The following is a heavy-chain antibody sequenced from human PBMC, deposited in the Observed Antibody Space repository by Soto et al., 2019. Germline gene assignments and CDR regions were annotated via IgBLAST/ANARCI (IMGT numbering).Heavy chain of an antibody. V-gene: IGHV3-23*01. J-gene: IGHJ6*02. Sequence: GGSLRLSCAASGFPFSEYGMTWVRQAPGRGLEWVSAMTGRGGSIHYAESVRGRFIISRDNSKNTLYLQMDRLRAGDTAVYYCAKGVMYSTKGLDVWGQGTTVTVSS. CDR3: AKGVMYSTKGLDV. CDR1: GFPFSEYG. D-gene: IGHD2-15*01. CDR2: MTGRGGSI.